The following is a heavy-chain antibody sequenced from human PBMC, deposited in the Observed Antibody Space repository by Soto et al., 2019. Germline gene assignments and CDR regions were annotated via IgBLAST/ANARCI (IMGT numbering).Heavy chain of an antibody. V-gene: IGHV3-23*01. CDR1: GFTFDSYA. J-gene: IGHJ4*02. CDR3: AKNRGLQYYFDY. Sequence: EVQLLESGGGLVQPGGSLRLSCAASGFTFDSYAMNWVRQAPGKGLEWVSTISGSGDYTYYADSVKGRFTISRDNSKNMMYLQMNSLRADDTAVYYCAKNRGLQYYFDYWGQGTLVPVSS. CDR2: ISGSGDYT.